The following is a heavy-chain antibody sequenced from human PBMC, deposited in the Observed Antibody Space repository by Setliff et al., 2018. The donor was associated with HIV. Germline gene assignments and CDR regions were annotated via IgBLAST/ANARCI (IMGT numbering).Heavy chain of an antibody. CDR2: IYSTGST. V-gene: IGHV4-59*11. D-gene: IGHD4-17*01. CDR1: GDSITGRW. Sequence: SETLSLTCTVSGDSITGRWLSWIRQPPGRELEWIGYIYSTGSTNYNPSLQSRVSISMDASKNKFSLKVTSVTSADTAVYYCAKGAGFYGDYTFDYWGQGNLVTVSS. CDR3: AKGAGFYGDYTFDY. J-gene: IGHJ4*02.